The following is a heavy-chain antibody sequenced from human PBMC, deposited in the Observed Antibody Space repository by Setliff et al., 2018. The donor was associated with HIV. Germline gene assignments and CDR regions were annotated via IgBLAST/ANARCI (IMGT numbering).Heavy chain of an antibody. CDR3: ARDLSGYADGGDY. J-gene: IGHJ4*02. CDR2: INDSGSGII. D-gene: IGHD5-12*01. V-gene: IGHV4-34*01. CDR1: GGSFSPYS. Sequence: PSETLSLTCGVYGGSFSPYSWSWVRQPPGKGLEWIGEINDSGSGIINYNPSLKSRVTISVDTSKNQFSLKLSSVTAADTAVYYCARDLSGYADGGDYWGQGTLVTVSS.